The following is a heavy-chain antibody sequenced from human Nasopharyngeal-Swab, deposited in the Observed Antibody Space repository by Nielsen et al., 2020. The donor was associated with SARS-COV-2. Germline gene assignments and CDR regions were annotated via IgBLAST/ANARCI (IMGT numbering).Heavy chain of an antibody. V-gene: IGHV3-7*03. CDR1: GLTFSSYW. Sequence: GGSLRLSCAASGLTFSSYWMSWVRQAPGKGLEWVANIKQDGSEKYYVDSVKGRFTISRDNAKNSLYLQMNSLRAEDTALYYCAKDFYYDSSGPPSVQHWGQGTLVTVSS. D-gene: IGHD3-22*01. CDR2: IKQDGSEK. CDR3: AKDFYYDSSGPPSVQH. J-gene: IGHJ1*01.